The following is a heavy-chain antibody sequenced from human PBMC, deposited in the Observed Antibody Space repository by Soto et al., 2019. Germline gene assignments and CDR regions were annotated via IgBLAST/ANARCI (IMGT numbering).Heavy chain of an antibody. J-gene: IGHJ4*02. Sequence: QVQLQESGPGLVKPSQTLSLTCTVSGGSISSGDYYWSWIRQPPGKGLEWIGYIYYSGSTYYNPSLKSRVTKSVDTSKNQFSLKLSSVTAADTAVYYCARDHYAYCGGDCFDYRGQGTLVTVSS. CDR2: IYYSGST. CDR1: GGSISSGDYY. CDR3: ARDHYAYCGGDCFDY. D-gene: IGHD2-21*01. V-gene: IGHV4-30-4*01.